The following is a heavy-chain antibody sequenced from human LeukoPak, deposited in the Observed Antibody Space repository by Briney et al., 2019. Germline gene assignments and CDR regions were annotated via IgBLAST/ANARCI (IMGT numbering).Heavy chain of an antibody. J-gene: IGHJ5*02. CDR2: ISGSGGST. CDR1: GFTFSSYA. D-gene: IGHD2-2*01. CDR3: AKEVTLGYCSSTSCSDP. V-gene: IGHV3-23*01. Sequence: GSLRLSCAASGFTFSSYAMSWVRQAPGKGLEWVSAISGSGGSTYYADSVKGRFTISRDNSKNTLYLQMNSLRAEDTAVYYCAKEVTLGYCSSTSCSDPWGQGTLVTVSS.